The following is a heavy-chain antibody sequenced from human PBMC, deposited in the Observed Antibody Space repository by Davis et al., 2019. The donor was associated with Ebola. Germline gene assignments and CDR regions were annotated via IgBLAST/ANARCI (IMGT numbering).Heavy chain of an antibody. D-gene: IGHD1-1*01. CDR3: TNGLDV. CDR1: GFAFSGSA. Sequence: PGGSLRLSCAASGFAFSGSAIHWVRQASGKGLEWVGRIRSKTHNYATAYVASVKGRFTISRDDSKSTAYLQMNSLKTEDSAVYYCTNGLDVWGQGTMVTVSS. CDR2: IRSKTHNYAT. J-gene: IGHJ3*01. V-gene: IGHV3-73*01.